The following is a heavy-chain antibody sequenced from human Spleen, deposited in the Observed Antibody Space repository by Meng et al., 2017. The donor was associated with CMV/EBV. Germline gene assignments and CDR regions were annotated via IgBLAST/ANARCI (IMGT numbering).Heavy chain of an antibody. CDR1: GFTFRNFA. CDR3: ARDYSVTGWPPDY. Sequence: GESLKISCAASGFTFRNFAMSWVRQTPGKGLEWVSSIGSRGEDTYYADSVKGRFTTSKDNSKNTLYLQMNSLRAEDTAVYYCARDYSVTGWPPDYWGQGTLVTDSS. V-gene: IGHV3-23*01. J-gene: IGHJ4*02. CDR2: IGSRGEDT. D-gene: IGHD6-19*01.